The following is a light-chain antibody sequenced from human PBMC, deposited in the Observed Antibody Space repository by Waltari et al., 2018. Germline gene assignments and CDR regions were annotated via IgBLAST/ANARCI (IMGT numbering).Light chain of an antibody. V-gene: IGLV2-14*03. J-gene: IGLJ1*01. CDR1: SSDVGRYKY. Sequence: SALTQPASVSGSPGQSITISCPGTSSDVGRYKYVSWYQQNPGKAPKLIIHDVSDRPLGVSNRFSGSKFGNTASLTISGLQAEDEADYYCSSYTSSKTYVFGTGTKVTVL. CDR3: SSYTSSKTYV. CDR2: DVS.